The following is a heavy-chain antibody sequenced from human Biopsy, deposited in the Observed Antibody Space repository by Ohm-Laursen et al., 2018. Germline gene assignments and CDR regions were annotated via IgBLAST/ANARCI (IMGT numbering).Heavy chain of an antibody. D-gene: IGHD3-22*01. CDR2: FYPGGST. V-gene: IGHV4-4*07. CDR1: GGDINNYY. CDR3: ASVVLGPTNDAFDL. J-gene: IGHJ3*01. Sequence: SQTLSLTCNVSGGDINNYYWSWIRQPAGKGLEWIGRFYPGGSTNYNPSLKSRVTMSVDTSKKQLSLRLRSVTAADTAMYYCASVVLGPTNDAFDLWGQGTMVVVSS.